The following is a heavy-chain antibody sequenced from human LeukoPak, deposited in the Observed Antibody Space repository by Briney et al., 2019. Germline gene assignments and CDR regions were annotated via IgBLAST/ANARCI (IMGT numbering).Heavy chain of an antibody. D-gene: IGHD6-6*01. V-gene: IGHV4-59*12. CDR1: GGSISSYY. CDR2: IYYSGST. Sequence: SETLSLTCTVSGGSISSYYWSWNRQPPGKGLEWIGYIYYSGSTNYNPSLKSRVTISVDTSKNQFSLKLSSVTAADTAVYYCARDSSSSSAPFDYWGQGTLVTVSS. J-gene: IGHJ4*02. CDR3: ARDSSSSSAPFDY.